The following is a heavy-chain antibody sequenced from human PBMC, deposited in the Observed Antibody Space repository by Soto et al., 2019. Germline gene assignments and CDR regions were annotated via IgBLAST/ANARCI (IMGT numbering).Heavy chain of an antibody. D-gene: IGHD5-12*01. J-gene: IGHJ5*02. CDR1: GGSISSYY. CDR2: IYYSGNS. Sequence: SETLSLTCTVSGGSISSYYWSWIRQPPGKGLEWVGYIYYSGNSNYNPSLKSRVTISVDTSKNQFSLKLSSVTAADTAMYYCARDLEDGYNLGWFDPWGQGTLVTVSS. CDR3: ARDLEDGYNLGWFDP. V-gene: IGHV4-59*01.